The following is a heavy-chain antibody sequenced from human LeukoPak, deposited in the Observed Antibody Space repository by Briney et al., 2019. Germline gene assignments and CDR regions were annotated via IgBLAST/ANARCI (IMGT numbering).Heavy chain of an antibody. V-gene: IGHV3-15*01. CDR3: TTERPYFDN. Sequence: PGGSLRLSCAASGFTFSDAWVSWVRQAPGKGLEWVGRIKGKTHGGTTQYAAPVKGRFTISRDDSKTTVYLQMNSLKSEDAAMYYCTTERPYFDNWGQGTLVTVSS. CDR1: GFTFSDAW. J-gene: IGHJ4*02. CDR2: IKGKTHGGTT.